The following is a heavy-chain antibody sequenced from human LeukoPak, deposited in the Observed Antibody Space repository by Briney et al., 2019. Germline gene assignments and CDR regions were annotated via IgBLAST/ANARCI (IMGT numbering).Heavy chain of an antibody. J-gene: IGHJ5*02. CDR2: ISAYNGNT. CDR3: ARDLTYYYDSSGYYRVMGFDP. CDR1: GYTFTSYG. V-gene: IGHV1-18*01. Sequence: ASVKVSCKASGYTFTSYGISWVRQAPGQGLEWMGWISAYNGNTNYAQKLQGRVTMTTGTSTSTAYMELRSLRSDDTAVYYCARDLTYYYDSSGYYRVMGFDPWGQGTLVTVSS. D-gene: IGHD3-22*01.